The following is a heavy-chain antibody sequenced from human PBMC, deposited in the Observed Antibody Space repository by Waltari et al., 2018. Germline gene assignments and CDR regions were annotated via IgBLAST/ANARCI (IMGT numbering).Heavy chain of an antibody. CDR3: VQLPGY. D-gene: IGHD2-15*01. CDR2: HYYCGST. CDR1: GGPIDSTYNY. V-gene: IGHV4-39*01. J-gene: IGHJ4*02. Sequence: QVQLQESGPGLVKTSATLSLTCTVSGGPIDSTYNYRGWIRQPPGKGLEWIGSHYYCGSTHYNPSLKSRVTISVDTSKNQFSLKLTSVTAADTAVYYCVQLPGYWGQGFLVTVSS.